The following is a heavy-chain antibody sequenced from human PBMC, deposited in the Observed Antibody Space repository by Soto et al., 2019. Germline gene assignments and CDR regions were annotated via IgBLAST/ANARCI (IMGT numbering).Heavy chain of an antibody. D-gene: IGHD5-12*01. V-gene: IGHV4-59*08. Sequence: SETLSLTCTVSGGSISSISNHYCSWIRLPPGKGLEWIGYISYSGYTSYNPSLKSRVIISVDTSKNQFSLKLSSVTAADTAVYYCARHGLDIVATINFDYWGQGTLVTVSS. CDR1: GGSISSISNHY. J-gene: IGHJ4*02. CDR2: ISYSGYT. CDR3: ARHGLDIVATINFDY.